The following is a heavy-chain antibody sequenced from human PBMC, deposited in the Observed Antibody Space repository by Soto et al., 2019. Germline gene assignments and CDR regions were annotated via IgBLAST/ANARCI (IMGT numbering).Heavy chain of an antibody. CDR3: ARELYSCGGGCPYYMDY. CDR2: ISLYHHST. D-gene: IGHD2-21*02. CDR1: GYSFTDYF. V-gene: IGHV1-46*01. J-gene: IGHJ4*02. Sequence: ASVKVSCKTSGYSFTDYFIHWVRQAPGQGLEWMGIISLYHHSTSYAQKFQGRLTVTADTSTTTVYMDLSSLTSEDSAVYWCARELYSCGGGCPYYMDYWGQGTLVTVSS.